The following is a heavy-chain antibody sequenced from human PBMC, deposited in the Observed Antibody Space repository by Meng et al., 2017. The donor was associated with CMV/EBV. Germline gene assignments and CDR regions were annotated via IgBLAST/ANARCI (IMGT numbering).Heavy chain of an antibody. J-gene: IGHJ4*02. Sequence: HESGPGLWQPSQLPSPTCTGSGGLISSGYCYWSWIRQPPGKGLECIGYIYYSGSTYYNPSLKSRVTISVDTSKNQFSLKLSSVTAADTAVYYCARVMGPNRTPYYFDYWGQGTLVTVSS. CDR2: IYYSGST. CDR3: ARVMGPNRTPYYFDY. CDR1: GGLISSGYCY. D-gene: IGHD1-14*01. V-gene: IGHV4-30-4*08.